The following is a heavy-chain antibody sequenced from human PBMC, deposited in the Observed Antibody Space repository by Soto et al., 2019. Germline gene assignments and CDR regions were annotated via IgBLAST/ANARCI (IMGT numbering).Heavy chain of an antibody. V-gene: IGHV1-69*13. CDR3: ARGEVAAAGIYYYYGMDV. Sequence: SVKVSCKASGGTFSSYAISWVRQAPGQGLEWMGGIIPIFGTANYAQKFQGRVTITADESTSTAYMELSSLRSEDTAVYHCARGEVAAAGIYYYYGMDVWGQGTTVTVSS. D-gene: IGHD6-13*01. CDR2: IIPIFGTA. CDR1: GGTFSSYA. J-gene: IGHJ6*02.